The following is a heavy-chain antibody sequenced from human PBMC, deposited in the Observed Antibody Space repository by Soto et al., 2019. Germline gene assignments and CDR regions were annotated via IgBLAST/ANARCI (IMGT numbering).Heavy chain of an antibody. D-gene: IGHD4-17*01. J-gene: IGHJ4*02. V-gene: IGHV4-31*03. CDR2: ISYSGIA. Sequence: SETLSLTCTVSGDSISSGGHYWSWIRQHPGKGPEWIGYISYSGIAYYNPSLESRFTISVDTSKNQFSLSLTSVTAADTAVFYCARRTPATVDFDYWGQGTLVTVSS. CDR1: GDSISSGGHY. CDR3: ARRTPATVDFDY.